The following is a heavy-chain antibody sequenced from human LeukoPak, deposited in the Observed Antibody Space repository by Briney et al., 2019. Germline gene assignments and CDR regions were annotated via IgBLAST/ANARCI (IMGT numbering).Heavy chain of an antibody. CDR1: GYTFTIYG. J-gene: IGHJ6*02. CDR2: ISAYNGNT. V-gene: IGHV1-18*01. CDR3: ARDGGIAAALYYYYYYGMDV. Sequence: GASVKVSCKASGYTFTIYGISWVRQAPGQGLEWMGWISAYNGNTNYAQKLQGRVTMTTDTSTSTAYMELRSLRSDDTAVYYCARDGGIAAALYYYYYYGMDVWGQGTTVTVSS. D-gene: IGHD6-13*01.